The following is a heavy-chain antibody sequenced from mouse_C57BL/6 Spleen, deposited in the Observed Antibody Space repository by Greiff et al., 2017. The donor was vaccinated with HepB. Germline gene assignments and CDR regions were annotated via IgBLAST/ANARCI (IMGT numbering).Heavy chain of an antibody. V-gene: IGHV1-18*01. Sequence: EVKLQQSGPELVKPGASVKIPCKASGYTFTDYNMDWVKQSHGKSLEWIGDINPNNGGTIYNQKFKGKATLTVDKSSSTAYMELRSLTSEDTAVYYCARSLYGSSYGYAMDYWGQGTSVTVSS. J-gene: IGHJ4*01. D-gene: IGHD1-1*01. CDR1: GYTFTDYN. CDR3: ARSLYGSSYGYAMDY. CDR2: INPNNGGT.